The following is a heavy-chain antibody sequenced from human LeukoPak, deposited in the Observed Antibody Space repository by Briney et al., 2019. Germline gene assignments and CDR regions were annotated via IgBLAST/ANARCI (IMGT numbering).Heavy chain of an antibody. J-gene: IGHJ3*02. Sequence: GGSLRLSCAASGFTFSGYAMNWVRQAQGKGLEWVSHIYSSDTTYADSVKGRFTISRDNAKNSLYLQMNSLRDEDTAVYYCARDLHYAFDIWGQGTMVTASS. D-gene: IGHD3-10*01. CDR1: GFTFSGYA. CDR3: ARDLHYAFDI. V-gene: IGHV3-48*02. CDR2: IYSSDTT.